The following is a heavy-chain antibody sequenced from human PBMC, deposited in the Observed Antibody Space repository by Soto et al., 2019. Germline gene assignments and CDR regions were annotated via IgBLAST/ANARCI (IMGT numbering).Heavy chain of an antibody. Sequence: GASVKVSFKASGGTFSSYAISWVRQAPGQGLAWMGGIIPIFGTANYAQKFQGRVTITADESTSTAYMELSSLRSEDTAVYYCARFETVTTAERRYYYGMDVWGQGTTVTVSS. D-gene: IGHD4-4*01. CDR1: GGTFSSYA. V-gene: IGHV1-69*13. J-gene: IGHJ6*02. CDR3: ARFETVTTAERRYYYGMDV. CDR2: IIPIFGTA.